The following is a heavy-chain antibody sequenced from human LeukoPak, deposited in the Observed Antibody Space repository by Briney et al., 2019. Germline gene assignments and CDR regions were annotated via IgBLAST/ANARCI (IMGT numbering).Heavy chain of an antibody. CDR3: ATWRGSGSYGGYFDY. J-gene: IGHJ4*02. CDR2: IWYDGSNK. CDR1: GFTFSNYG. V-gene: IGHV3-33*01. D-gene: IGHD3-10*01. Sequence: GGSLTLSCAASGFTFSNYGMHWVRQAPGKGLEWVAIIWYDGSNKYYADSVKGRFTISRDNSKNTLYLQMNSLRVEDTAVYYCATWRGSGSYGGYFDYWGQGTLVTVSS.